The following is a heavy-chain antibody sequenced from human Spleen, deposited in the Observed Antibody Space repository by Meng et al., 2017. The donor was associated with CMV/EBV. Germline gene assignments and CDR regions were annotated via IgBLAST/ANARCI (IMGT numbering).Heavy chain of an antibody. J-gene: IGHJ4*02. CDR3: AKDYANLQLGGPDY. D-gene: IGHD6-6*01. Sequence: GGSLRLSCAASGFTFSSYSMNWVRQAPGKGLEWVSSISSSSSYIYYADSVKGRFTISRDNAKNSLYLQMNSLRTEDTALYYCAKDYANLQLGGPDYWGQGTLVTVSS. CDR2: ISSSSSYI. V-gene: IGHV3-21*04. CDR1: GFTFSSYS.